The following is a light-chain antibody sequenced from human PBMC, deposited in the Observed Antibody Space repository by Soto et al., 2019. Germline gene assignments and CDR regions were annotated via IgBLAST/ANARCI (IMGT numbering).Light chain of an antibody. Sequence: QSALTQPPSASGSPGQSVTISFTGTSSDVGAYDHVSWYQQHPGTAPKLMIYEINKRPSGVPDRFSGSKSGNTASLTVSGLQAEDEADYYCSSFAGSNNFPYVFGTGTKV. CDR2: EIN. J-gene: IGLJ1*01. V-gene: IGLV2-8*01. CDR3: SSFAGSNNFPYV. CDR1: SSDVGAYDH.